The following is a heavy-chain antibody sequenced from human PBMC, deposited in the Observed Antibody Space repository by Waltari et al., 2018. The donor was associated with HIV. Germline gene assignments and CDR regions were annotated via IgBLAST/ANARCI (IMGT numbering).Heavy chain of an antibody. CDR1: GGTFITYD. CDR3: AREGGVSFPGAMDV. J-gene: IGHJ6*02. D-gene: IGHD3-10*01. Sequence: QVQLVQSGTEVKKPGSSVKVSCKTSGGTFITYDISWVRQAPGKGLEWMGKITPILSVPNYAQKFQGRITITADKSTRTAYMELTSLRSDDTAVYYRAREGGVSFPGAMDVWGQGTTITVSS. V-gene: IGHV1-69*04. CDR2: ITPILSVP.